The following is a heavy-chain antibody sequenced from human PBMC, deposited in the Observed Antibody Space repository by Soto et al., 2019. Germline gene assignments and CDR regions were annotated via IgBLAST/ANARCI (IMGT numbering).Heavy chain of an antibody. J-gene: IGHJ4*02. CDR3: AKDPTKYSSSSFDY. V-gene: IGHV3-23*01. CDR1: GFTFSSYA. CDR2: ISGSGGST. Sequence: GGSLRLSCAASGFTFSSYAMSWVRQAPGKGLEWVSAISGSGGSTYYADSVKARFTISRDNSKNTLYLQMNSLRAEDTAVYYCAKDPTKYSSSSFDYWGQGTLVTVSS. D-gene: IGHD6-6*01.